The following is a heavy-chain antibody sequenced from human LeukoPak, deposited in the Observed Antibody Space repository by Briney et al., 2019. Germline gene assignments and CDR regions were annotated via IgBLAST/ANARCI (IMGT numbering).Heavy chain of an antibody. CDR3: ARKGYYDSSGYHDAFDI. CDR2: IYYSGST. V-gene: IGHV4-59*12. D-gene: IGHD3-22*01. Sequence: SETLSLTCTVSGGSISSYYWSWIRQPPGKGLEWIGYIYYSGSTNYNPSLKSRVTISVDTSKNQFSLKLSSVTAADTAVYYCARKGYYDSSGYHDAFDIWGQGTMVTVSS. CDR1: GGSISSYY. J-gene: IGHJ3*02.